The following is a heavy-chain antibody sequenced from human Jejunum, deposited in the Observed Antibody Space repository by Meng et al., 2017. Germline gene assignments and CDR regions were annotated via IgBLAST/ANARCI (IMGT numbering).Heavy chain of an antibody. D-gene: IGHD2-15*01. CDR3: THRREDPRSAFYYLDY. CDR2: IYWDDDK. V-gene: IGHV2-5*02. Sequence: QITLKESGPTLVKPTQTLTLTCSLSGVSRSSTGVSVGWIRQPPGKALEWLALIYWDDDKRYNPSLMSRLTITKDTSMNHVVLTMTNIDPVDTGTYYCTHRREDPRSAFYYLDYWGRGTLVTVSS. CDR1: GVSRSSTGVS. J-gene: IGHJ4*02.